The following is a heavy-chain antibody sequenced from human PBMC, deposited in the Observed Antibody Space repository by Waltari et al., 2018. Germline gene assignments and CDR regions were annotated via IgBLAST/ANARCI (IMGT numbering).Heavy chain of an antibody. J-gene: IGHJ4*02. CDR3: ARDFSYGRTDY. V-gene: IGHV3-7*01. CDR2: IKGDGSVK. Sequence: EVQLVESGGGLVQPGESLTLSCTASGFPFSDAWMSWVRQAPGEGLEGGANIKGDGSVKNYGGSVKGRITIFRDNAKNPMYPQKNRLGAEDTGVDYCARDFSYGRTDYWGQGALVTVSS. D-gene: IGHD1-1*01. CDR1: GFPFSDAW.